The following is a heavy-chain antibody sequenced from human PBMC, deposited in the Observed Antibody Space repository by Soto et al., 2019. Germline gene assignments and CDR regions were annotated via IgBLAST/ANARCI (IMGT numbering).Heavy chain of an antibody. V-gene: IGHV1-69*13. Sequence: SVKVSCKASGGTFSSYAISWVRQAPGQGLEWMGGIIPIFGTANYAQKFQGRVTITADESTSTAYMELSSLRSEDTAVYYCARDKVNSQEADPYLGNGMDVWGQGTTVTVSS. D-gene: IGHD2-15*01. J-gene: IGHJ6*02. CDR2: IIPIFGTA. CDR1: GGTFSSYA. CDR3: ARDKVNSQEADPYLGNGMDV.